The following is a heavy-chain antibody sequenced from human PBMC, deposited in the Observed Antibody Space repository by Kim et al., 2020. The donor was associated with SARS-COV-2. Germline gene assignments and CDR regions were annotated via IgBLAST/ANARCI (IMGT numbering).Heavy chain of an antibody. J-gene: IGHJ4*02. D-gene: IGHD6-19*01. Sequence: RYSPSVQGQVTSSADKSISTAYLQWSSLKASDTAMYYCARRDEAQWLVYGYWGQGTLVTVSS. V-gene: IGHV5-51*01. CDR3: ARRDEAQWLVYGY.